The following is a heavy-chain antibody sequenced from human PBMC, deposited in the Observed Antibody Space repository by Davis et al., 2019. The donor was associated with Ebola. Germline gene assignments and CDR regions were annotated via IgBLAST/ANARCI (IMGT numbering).Heavy chain of an antibody. Sequence: ASVKVSCKASGYTFTSYGISWVRQAPGQGLEWMGWISAYNGNTNYAQKLQGRVTMTTDTSTSTAYMELRSLRSDDTAVYYCARGDYGDYVIDYYGMDVWGQGTTVIVSS. CDR1: GYTFTSYG. CDR2: ISAYNGNT. D-gene: IGHD4-17*01. J-gene: IGHJ6*02. V-gene: IGHV1-18*01. CDR3: ARGDYGDYVIDYYGMDV.